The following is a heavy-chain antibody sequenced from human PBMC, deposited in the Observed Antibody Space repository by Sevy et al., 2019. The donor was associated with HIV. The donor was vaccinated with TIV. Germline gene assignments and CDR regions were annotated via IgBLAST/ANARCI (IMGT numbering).Heavy chain of an antibody. Sequence: GGSLRLPCAASGFTFSTYWMTWVRQAPGTGLEWVANIKYDGSEKYYVDSVKGRFTISRDNANNSLYLQMNSLRAEDTAVYYCARDLDHGSEDYGDYYFDFWGQGTLVTVSS. CDR1: GFTFSTYW. V-gene: IGHV3-7*01. CDR2: IKYDGSEK. J-gene: IGHJ4*02. CDR3: ARDLDHGSEDYGDYYFDF. D-gene: IGHD4-17*01.